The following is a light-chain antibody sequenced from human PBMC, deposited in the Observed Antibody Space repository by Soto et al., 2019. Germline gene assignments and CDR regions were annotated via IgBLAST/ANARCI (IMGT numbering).Light chain of an antibody. J-gene: IGLJ3*02. CDR3: SSYTSITRV. Sequence: QSVLTQPASVSGSPGQSITISCTGNSSDVGSYNYVSWYQQHPGKAPKLMIYEVSNRPSGVSNRFSGSKSGNTASLTISGLQAEDEANYYCSSYTSITRVFGGGTQLTVL. CDR2: EVS. CDR1: SSDVGSYNY. V-gene: IGLV2-14*01.